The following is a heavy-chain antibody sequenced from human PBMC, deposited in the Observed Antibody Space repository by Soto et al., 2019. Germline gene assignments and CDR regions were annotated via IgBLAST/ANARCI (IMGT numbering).Heavy chain of an antibody. Sequence: QVQLLESGGGVVQPGRSLRLSCAASGFTFSNYGMQWVSQAPGKGLEWVAVIWHDGTNQYYGDSVKGRFTISRDNSNNTLYLQLNSLRAEDTAVYYCARERGQIDSWGQGTLVTVSS. V-gene: IGHV3-33*01. CDR1: GFTFSNYG. CDR3: ARERGQIDS. J-gene: IGHJ4*02. CDR2: IWHDGTNQ.